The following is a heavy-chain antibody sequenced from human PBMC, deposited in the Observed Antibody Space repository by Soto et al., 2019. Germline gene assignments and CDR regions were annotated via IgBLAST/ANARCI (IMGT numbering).Heavy chain of an antibody. CDR1: GFTFSSYA. Sequence: GGSLRLSCAASGFTFSSYAVSWVRQAPGKGPEWISSISGSGSTIYYADSVKGRFTISRDNSKNTLYLQMSSLRAEDTAVYYCAKVFYYYDSSGYYYFGYCGQRTLVTASS. V-gene: IGHV3-23*01. D-gene: IGHD3-22*01. CDR2: ISGSGSTI. CDR3: AKVFYYYDSSGYYYFGY. J-gene: IGHJ4*02.